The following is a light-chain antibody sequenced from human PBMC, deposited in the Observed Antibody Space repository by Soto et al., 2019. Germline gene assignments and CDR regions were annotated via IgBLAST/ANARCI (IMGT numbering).Light chain of an antibody. CDR3: QQRSNWPVT. V-gene: IGKV3-11*01. Sequence: EIVLTQSPGTLSLSPGERATVSCRASQSVSSYLAWYQQKPGQAPRLLIYDASTRATGISARFSGSGSGTDFTLTISSPAPEDFAVYYCQQRSNWPVTFGQGTKVEVK. J-gene: IGKJ1*01. CDR1: QSVSSY. CDR2: DAS.